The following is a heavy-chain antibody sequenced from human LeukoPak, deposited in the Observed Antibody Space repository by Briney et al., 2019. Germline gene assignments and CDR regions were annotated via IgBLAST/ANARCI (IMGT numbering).Heavy chain of an antibody. D-gene: IGHD2-21*02. V-gene: IGHV4-59*01. CDR2: IYYSGIA. CDR3: AREGDTSKFDY. J-gene: IGHJ4*02. Sequence: SETLSLTCTVSGGSIGTYYWSWIRQPPGKGLEWIGYIYYSGIANYNPSLTSRVTISVDTSKNQFSLKLSSVTAADTGVYYCAREGDTSKFDYWGQGTLVTVSP. CDR1: GGSIGTYY.